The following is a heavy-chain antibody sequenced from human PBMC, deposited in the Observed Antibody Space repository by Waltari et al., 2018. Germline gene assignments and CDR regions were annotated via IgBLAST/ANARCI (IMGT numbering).Heavy chain of an antibody. CDR1: GGPISSSSYY. J-gene: IGHJ4*02. D-gene: IGHD3-10*01. V-gene: IGHV4-39*07. CDR2: IYYSGST. CDR3: AGSTMVQPPCY. Sequence: QLQLQESGPGLVKPSETLSLTCTVSGGPISSSSYYWGWIRQPPGKGLEWIGSIYYSGSTYYNPSRKSRVTRSVDTSKNQFSLKRGSVTAADAAGDYCAGSTMVQPPCYWGQGTLVTVSS.